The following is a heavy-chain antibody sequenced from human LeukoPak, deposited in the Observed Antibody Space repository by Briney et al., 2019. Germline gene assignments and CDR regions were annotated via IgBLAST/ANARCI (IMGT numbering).Heavy chain of an antibody. CDR3: ARQTGSGLFSLP. V-gene: IGHV4-61*02. CDR1: GGSISSSSYS. D-gene: IGHD3-10*01. J-gene: IGHJ4*02. CDR2: IYTSGST. Sequence: PSQTLSLTCTVSGGSISSSSYSWSWIRQPAGKGLEWIGRIYTSGSTNYNPSLKSRVTISVDTSKNQFSLKLSSVTAADTAVYYCARQTGSGLFSLPGGQGTLVTVSS.